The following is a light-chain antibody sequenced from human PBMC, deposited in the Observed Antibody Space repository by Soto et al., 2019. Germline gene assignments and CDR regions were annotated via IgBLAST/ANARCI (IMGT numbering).Light chain of an antibody. J-gene: IGKJ4*01. CDR3: QQRSNWPT. V-gene: IGKV3-11*01. CDR2: DAS. Sequence: EIVLTQSPATLSLSPGERATLSCRASQSVSSYLAWYQQKPGQAPRLLIYDASNRATGSPARFRGSGSGTDVTLTISGLEPEDFAVYYCQQRSNWPTFGGGTKVEIK. CDR1: QSVSSY.